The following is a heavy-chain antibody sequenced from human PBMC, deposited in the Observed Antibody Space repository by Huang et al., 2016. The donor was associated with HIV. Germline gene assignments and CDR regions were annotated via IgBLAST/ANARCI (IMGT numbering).Heavy chain of an antibody. CDR2: IIPTFGTP. Sequence: QVQLVQSGAEVKKPGSSVKVSCKVSGGTFNNAISWVRQAPGQGLEWMGGIIPTFGTPNYALKFQGRVTITADESTSRAYMELSSLRSEDTAVYYCARGAPDLDSHLDHWGQGTLVTVSS. CDR3: ARGAPDLDSHLDH. V-gene: IGHV1-69*13. J-gene: IGHJ4*02. CDR1: GGTFNNA. D-gene: IGHD3-3*01.